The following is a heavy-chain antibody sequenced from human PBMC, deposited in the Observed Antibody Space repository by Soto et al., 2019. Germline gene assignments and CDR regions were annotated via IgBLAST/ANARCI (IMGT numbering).Heavy chain of an antibody. J-gene: IGHJ4*02. D-gene: IGHD3-22*01. CDR3: ARVQYYDSSGIEGFDY. CDR1: GYTFTSYY. V-gene: IGHV1-46*01. Sequence: ASVKVSCKASGYTFTSYYMHWVRQAPGQGLEWMGIINPSGGSTSYAQKFQGRVTMTRDTSTSTVYMELSSLRSEDTAVYYCARVQYYDSSGIEGFDYWGQGTLVTVSS. CDR2: INPSGGST.